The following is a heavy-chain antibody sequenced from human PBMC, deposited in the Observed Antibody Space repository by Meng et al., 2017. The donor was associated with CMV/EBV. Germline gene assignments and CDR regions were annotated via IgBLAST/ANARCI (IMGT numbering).Heavy chain of an antibody. D-gene: IGHD3-3*01. CDR3: AKGIFGVVGAGYYYYYGMDV. CDR1: GFTFSSYA. CDR2: ISGSGGST. V-gene: IGHV3-23*01. Sequence: GESLKISCAASGFTFSSYATSWVRQAPGKGLEWVSAISGSGGSTYYADSVKGRFTISRDNSKKTLYLQMNSLRAEDTAVYYCAKGIFGVVGAGYYYYYGMDVWGQGTTVTVSS. J-gene: IGHJ6*02.